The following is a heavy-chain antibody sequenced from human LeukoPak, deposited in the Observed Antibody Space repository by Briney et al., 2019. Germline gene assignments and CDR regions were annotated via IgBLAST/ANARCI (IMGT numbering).Heavy chain of an antibody. D-gene: IGHD3-3*01. CDR3: ARGKERFLEWSTPGYYYMDV. V-gene: IGHV1-2*02. J-gene: IGHJ6*03. CDR1: GYTFIAYY. Sequence: ASVKVSCKASGYTFIAYYMHWVRQAPGQGLEWMGWFNPNNGGTNYAQKLQGRVTMTTDISTSTAYMELRSLRSDDTAVYYCARGKERFLEWSTPGYYYMDVWGKGTTVTVSS. CDR2: FNPNNGGT.